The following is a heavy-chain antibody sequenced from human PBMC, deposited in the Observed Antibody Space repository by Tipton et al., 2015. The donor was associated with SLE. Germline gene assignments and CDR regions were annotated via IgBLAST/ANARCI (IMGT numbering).Heavy chain of an antibody. J-gene: IGHJ5*02. CDR3: ARDHNYDSSGHPNWFDP. D-gene: IGHD3-22*01. CDR1: GYTFRNYG. Sequence: QSGPEVKKPGASVKVSCKASGYTFRNYGISWVRQAPGQGLEWMGWISGYNGHTNYAQKFQGRVTMTTDTSTSTGYMELRSLRSDDTAVYYCARDHNYDSSGHPNWFDPWGQGTPVTVSS. CDR2: ISGYNGHT. V-gene: IGHV1-18*01.